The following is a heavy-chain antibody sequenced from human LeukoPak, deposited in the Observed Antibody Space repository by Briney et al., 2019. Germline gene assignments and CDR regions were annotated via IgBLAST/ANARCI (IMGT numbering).Heavy chain of an antibody. J-gene: IGHJ5*02. CDR2: TYYSGST. V-gene: IGHV4-59*01. D-gene: IGHD6-6*01. CDR1: GGSISSYY. Sequence: SETLSLTCTVSGGSISSYYWSWIRQPPGKGLEWIGYTYYSGSTNYNPSLKSRVTISVDTSKNQFSLKLSSVTAADTAVYYCARDLPEYSSSSGLTWFDPWGQGTLVTVSS. CDR3: ARDLPEYSSSSGLTWFDP.